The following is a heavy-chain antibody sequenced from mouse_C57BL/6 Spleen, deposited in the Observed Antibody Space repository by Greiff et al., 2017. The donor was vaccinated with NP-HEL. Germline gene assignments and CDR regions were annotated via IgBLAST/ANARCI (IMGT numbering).Heavy chain of an antibody. Sequence: QVQLQQPGAELVKPGASVKLSCKASGYTFTSYWMHWVKQRPGQGLEWIGMIHPNSGSTNYNEKFKSKATLTVDKSSSTAYMQLSSLTSEDSAVYYCADHYYGSSYGYFDVWGTGTTVTVSS. CDR2: IHPNSGST. CDR1: GYTFTSYW. D-gene: IGHD1-1*01. CDR3: ADHYYGSSYGYFDV. V-gene: IGHV1-64*01. J-gene: IGHJ1*03.